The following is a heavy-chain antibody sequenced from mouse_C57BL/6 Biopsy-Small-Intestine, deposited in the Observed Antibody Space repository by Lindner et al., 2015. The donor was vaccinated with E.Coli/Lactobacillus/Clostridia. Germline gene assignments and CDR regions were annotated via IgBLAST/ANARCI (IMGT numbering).Heavy chain of an antibody. CDR3: AREDWDEAMDY. V-gene: IGHV1-39*01. CDR1: GYSFTGYN. D-gene: IGHD4-1*01. Sequence: VQLQESGAELVKPGASVKISCKASGYSFTGYNMNWVKQSHGKSLEWIGNINPYYGITDYNQKFKGKATLTVDKSSSTAYMQLNSLTSEDSAVYYCAREDWDEAMDYWGQGTSVTVSS. CDR2: INPYYGIT. J-gene: IGHJ4*01.